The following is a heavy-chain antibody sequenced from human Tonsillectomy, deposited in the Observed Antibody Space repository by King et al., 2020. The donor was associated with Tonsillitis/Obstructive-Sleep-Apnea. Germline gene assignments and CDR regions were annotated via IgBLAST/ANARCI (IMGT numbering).Heavy chain of an antibody. CDR2: IYYSGST. J-gene: IGHJ4*02. V-gene: IGHV4-59*08. D-gene: IGHD3-22*01. CDR3: ARRDSSGYPFDY. CDR1: GGSISSYY. Sequence: QLQESGPGLVKPSETLSLTCTVSGGSISSYYWSWIRQPPGKGLEWLGYIYYSGSTNYNPSLKSRVTISVDTSKNQFSLKLSSVTAADTAVYYCARRDSSGYPFDYWGQGTLVTVSS.